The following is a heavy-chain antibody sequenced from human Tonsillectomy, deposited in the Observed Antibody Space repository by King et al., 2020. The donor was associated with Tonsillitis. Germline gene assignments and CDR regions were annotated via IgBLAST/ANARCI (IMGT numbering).Heavy chain of an antibody. D-gene: IGHD3-3*01. CDR1: GGSISSGSYY. Sequence: QLQESGPGLLKPSQTLSLTCTVSGGSISSGSYYWSWIRQPAGEGLEWIGRIYTSGSTHYNPSLKSRVTMSVDTSKNQSSLKLSSVTAADTAVYYCARDQSIFGVANTLFDYWGQGTLVTVSS. CDR2: IYTSGST. V-gene: IGHV4-61*02. J-gene: IGHJ4*02. CDR3: ARDQSIFGVANTLFDY.